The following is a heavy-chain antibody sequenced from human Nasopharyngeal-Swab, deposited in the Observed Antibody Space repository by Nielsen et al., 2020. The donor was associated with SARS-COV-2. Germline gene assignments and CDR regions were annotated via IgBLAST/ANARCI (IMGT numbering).Heavy chain of an antibody. CDR1: GSIFSAFA. CDR3: VRDGALIQLWLLPHALDI. V-gene: IGHV3-48*04. J-gene: IGHJ3*02. D-gene: IGHD5-18*01. CDR2: ISSSGSTA. Sequence: GGSLRPSCAPSGSIFSAFAIHWVRQAPGKGREGVSFISSSGSTAYYADSVKGRFTISRDNANNSLYLQMNSLRADDTAVYYCVRDGALIQLWLLPHALDIWGQGTLVTVSS.